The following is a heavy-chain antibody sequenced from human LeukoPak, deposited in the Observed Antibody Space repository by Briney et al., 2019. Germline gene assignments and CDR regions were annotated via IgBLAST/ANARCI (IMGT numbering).Heavy chain of an antibody. J-gene: IGHJ5*02. V-gene: IGHV1-18*01. CDR1: GYTFTSYG. CDR3: AREEDILTGNNWFDP. CDR2: ISAYNGNT. D-gene: IGHD3-9*01. Sequence: ASVKVSCKASGYTFTSYGISWVRQAPGQGLEWMGWISAYNGNTNYAQKLQGRVTMTTDTSTSTAYMELRSLRSDDTAVYYCAREEDILTGNNWFDPWGQGTLVTVSS.